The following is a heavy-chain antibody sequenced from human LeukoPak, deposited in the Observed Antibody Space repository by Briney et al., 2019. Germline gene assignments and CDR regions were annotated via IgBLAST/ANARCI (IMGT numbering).Heavy chain of an antibody. Sequence: PSETLSLTCAVYGGSFSGYYWTWIRHTPEKGLEWIGEMNPSGSTNYNPSLKSRVTISVDTSKNQFSLKLSSVTAADKAVYYCARGRQDVTMIVVVMTAVSYYLDVWGKGTTVTVS. CDR2: MNPSGST. CDR1: GGSFSGYY. J-gene: IGHJ6*03. CDR3: ARGRQDVTMIVVVMTAVSYYLDV. D-gene: IGHD3-22*01. V-gene: IGHV4-34*01.